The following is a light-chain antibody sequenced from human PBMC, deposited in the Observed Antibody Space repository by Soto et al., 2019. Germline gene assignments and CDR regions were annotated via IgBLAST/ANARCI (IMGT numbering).Light chain of an antibody. CDR3: RSYTSSSAYVV. J-gene: IGLJ2*01. V-gene: IGLV2-14*01. Sequence: QSALTQPASVSGSPGQSITISCTGTSSDVGGYNYVSWYQQHPGKDPKLMIYDVSNRPSGVSNRFSGSKSGNTASLTISGLQAEYEADYYCRSYTSSSAYVVFGGGTQLTVL. CDR1: SSDVGGYNY. CDR2: DVS.